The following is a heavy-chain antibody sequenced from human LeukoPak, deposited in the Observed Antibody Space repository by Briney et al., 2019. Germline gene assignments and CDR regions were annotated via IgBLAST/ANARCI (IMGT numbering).Heavy chain of an antibody. V-gene: IGHV1-24*01. CDR3: ATHGGSGSYSPYNWFDP. CDR2: FDPEDGET. J-gene: IGHJ5*02. CDR1: GYTLTELS. Sequence: ASVKVSCKVSGYTLTELSMHWVRQAPGKGLEWMGGFDPEDGETIYAQKFQGRVTMTEDTSTDTAYMELSSLRSEDTAVYYCATHGGSGSYSPYNWFDPWGQGTLVTVSS. D-gene: IGHD1-26*01.